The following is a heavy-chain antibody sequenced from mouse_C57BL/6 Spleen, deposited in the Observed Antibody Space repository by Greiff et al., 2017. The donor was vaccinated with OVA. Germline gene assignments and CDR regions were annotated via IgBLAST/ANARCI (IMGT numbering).Heavy chain of an antibody. J-gene: IGHJ2*01. CDR1: GYAFSSSW. V-gene: IGHV1-82*01. CDR2: IYPGDGDT. CDR3: ARGYYYGLDY. D-gene: IGHD1-1*01. Sequence: QVQLKESGPELVKPGASVKISCKASGYAFSSSWMNWVKQRPGKGLEWIGRIYPGDGDTNYNGKFKGKATLTADKSSSTAYMQLSSLTSEDSAVYFCARGYYYGLDYWGQGTTLTVSS.